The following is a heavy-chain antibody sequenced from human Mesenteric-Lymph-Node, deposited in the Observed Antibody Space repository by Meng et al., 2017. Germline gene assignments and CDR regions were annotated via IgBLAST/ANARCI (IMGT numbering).Heavy chain of an antibody. CDR3: ARDTPSYSSGSGFDP. CDR2: INPNSGGT. D-gene: IGHD6-19*01. CDR1: GYTFTGYY. J-gene: IGHJ5*02. V-gene: IGHV1-2*02. Sequence: ASVKVSCKASGYTFTGYYMHWVRQAPGQGLEWMGWINPNSGGTNYAQKFQGRVTMTRDTSISTAYMELSRLRSDDTAVYYCARDTPSYSSGSGFDPWGQGTLVTVSS.